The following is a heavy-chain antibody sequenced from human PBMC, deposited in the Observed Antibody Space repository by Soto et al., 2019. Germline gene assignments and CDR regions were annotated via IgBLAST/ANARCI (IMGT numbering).Heavy chain of an antibody. CDR3: AKAGLAAAGTFDY. CDR2: INWNGDST. V-gene: IGHV3-20*04. D-gene: IGHD6-13*01. CDR1: GFTFDDYG. Sequence: PGGSLRLSCAASGFTFDDYGMSWVRQAPGKGLEWVSGINWNGDSTGYADSVKCRFTISRDNSKNTLYLQMNSLRSEYTAVYYCAKAGLAAAGTFDYWGQGTLVTVSS. J-gene: IGHJ4*02.